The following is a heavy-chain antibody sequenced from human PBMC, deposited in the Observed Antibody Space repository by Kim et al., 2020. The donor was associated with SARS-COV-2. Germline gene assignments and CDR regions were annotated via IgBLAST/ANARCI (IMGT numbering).Heavy chain of an antibody. J-gene: IGHJ4*02. D-gene: IGHD3-3*01. V-gene: IGHV1-2*06. CDR1: GYTFTGYY. CDR2: INPNSGGT. Sequence: ASVKVSCKASGYTFTGYYMHWVRQAPGQGLEWMGRINPNSGGTNYAQKFQGRVTMTRDTSISTAYMELSRLRSDDTAVYYCARVESVGDFWSGYPPPLEDYWGQGTLVTVSS. CDR3: ARVESVGDFWSGYPPPLEDY.